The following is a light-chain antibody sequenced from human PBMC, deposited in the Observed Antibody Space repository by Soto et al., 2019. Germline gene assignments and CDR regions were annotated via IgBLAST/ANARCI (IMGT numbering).Light chain of an antibody. J-gene: IGLJ2*01. Sequence: QSALTQPASVSGSPGQSITISCTGTGSDVGGYNYVSWYQQHPGKAPKLMISEVTNRPSGVSNRFSGSKSGNTASLTISGLQAADEADYYCTSYSSSNTHVLFGGGTKVTVL. CDR1: GSDVGGYNY. CDR2: EVT. CDR3: TSYSSSNTHVL. V-gene: IGLV2-14*01.